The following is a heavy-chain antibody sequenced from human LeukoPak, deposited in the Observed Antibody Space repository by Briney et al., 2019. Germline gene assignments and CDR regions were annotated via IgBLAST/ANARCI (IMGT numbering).Heavy chain of an antibody. CDR2: ISSSSSYI. CDR1: GFTFSSYS. V-gene: IGHV3-21*01. Sequence: GGSLRLSCAASGFTFSSYSMNWVRQAPGKGLEWVSSISSSSSYIYYADSVKGRFTISRDNAKNSLYLQMNSLRAEDTAVCYCARDSSSWYDYGTDVWGKGTTVTVSS. CDR3: ARDSSSWYDYGTDV. D-gene: IGHD6-13*01. J-gene: IGHJ6*04.